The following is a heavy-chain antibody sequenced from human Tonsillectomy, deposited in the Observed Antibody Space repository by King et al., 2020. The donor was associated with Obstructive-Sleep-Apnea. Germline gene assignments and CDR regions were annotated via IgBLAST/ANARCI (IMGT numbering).Heavy chain of an antibody. Sequence: VQLVESGGDLVQPGGSLRLSCATSGFTFNTYWMSWVRQAPGKGLEWVAIIKEDGSEKDYVDSVKGRFTISRDNAKNSLYLQINNLSAEDTAVYYCARPRGSGWVDYWGQGTLVTVSS. J-gene: IGHJ4*02. CDR3: ARPRGSGWVDY. CDR1: GFTFNTYW. CDR2: IKEDGSEK. V-gene: IGHV3-7*03. D-gene: IGHD1-26*01.